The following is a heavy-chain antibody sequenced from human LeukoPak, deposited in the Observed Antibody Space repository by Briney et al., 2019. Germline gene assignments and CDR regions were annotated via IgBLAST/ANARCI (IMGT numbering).Heavy chain of an antibody. CDR3: AKVGGHSSSWYYYYYYMDV. V-gene: IGHV3-30*18. CDR1: GFTFSSYW. Sequence: GGSLRLSCAASGFTFSSYWMHWVRQAPGKGLEWVAVISYDGSNKYYADSVKGRFTISRDNSKNTLYLQMNSLRAEDTAVYYCAKVGGHSSSWYYYYYYMDVWGKGTTVTISS. CDR2: ISYDGSNK. J-gene: IGHJ6*03. D-gene: IGHD6-13*01.